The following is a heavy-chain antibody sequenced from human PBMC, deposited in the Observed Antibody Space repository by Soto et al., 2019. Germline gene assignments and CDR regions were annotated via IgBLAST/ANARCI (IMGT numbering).Heavy chain of an antibody. J-gene: IGHJ3*02. V-gene: IGHV4-4*02. CDR2: ISHSGST. CDR3: ARSPSSSWYGGGAFEI. Sequence: QVQLQESGPGLVKPSGTLSLTCAVSGASISSSNWWTWVRQPPGKGLEWIGEISHSGSTNYNPSLKCRITISVARAKKQCSLELRSVTAADTAAYYYARSPSSSWYGGGAFEIWGHGTMVTVSS. D-gene: IGHD6-13*01. CDR1: GASISSSNW.